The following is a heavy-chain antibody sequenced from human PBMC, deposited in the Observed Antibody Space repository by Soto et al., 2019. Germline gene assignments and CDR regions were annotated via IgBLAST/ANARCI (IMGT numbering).Heavy chain of an antibody. CDR1: GFTFSGSA. CDR2: IRSKANSYAT. J-gene: IGHJ6*02. CDR3: SRLSNIHGMDV. Sequence: GESLKISCAASGFTFSGSAMHWVRQASGKGLEWVGRIRSKANSYATAYAASVKGRFTISRDDSKNTAYLQMNSLKTEDTAVYYCSRLSNIHGMDVWGQGTTVTVSS. D-gene: IGHD6-25*01. V-gene: IGHV3-73*01.